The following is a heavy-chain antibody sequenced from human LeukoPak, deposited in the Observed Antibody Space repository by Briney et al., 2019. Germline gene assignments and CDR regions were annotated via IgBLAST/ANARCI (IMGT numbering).Heavy chain of an antibody. Sequence: PSETLSLTCTVSGGSISSSSYYWGWIRQPPGKGLEWIGSIYYSGSTYYNPSLKSRVTISVDTSKNQFFLNVTSLTAADTAVYYCARSRQASGLFSSWGQGTLVVVSS. D-gene: IGHD3-10*01. V-gene: IGHV4-39*07. CDR2: IYYSGST. CDR3: ARSRQASGLFSS. CDR1: GGSISSSSYY. J-gene: IGHJ5*02.